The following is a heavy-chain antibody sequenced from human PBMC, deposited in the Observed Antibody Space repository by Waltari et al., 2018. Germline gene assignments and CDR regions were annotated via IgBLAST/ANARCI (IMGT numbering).Heavy chain of an antibody. Sequence: QVQLVQSGAEVKKPGASVKVSCKASGYTFSNFVINWVRQAPGQGLEWMGWISGYSGNANYVQSLQGRGAMTTDTSTSTAYLELRGLRSDDTAVYYCARGGSPRTIVALPFDYWGQGTLVTVSS. CDR2: ISGYSGNA. J-gene: IGHJ4*02. V-gene: IGHV1-18*01. CDR3: ARGGSPRTIVALPFDY. D-gene: IGHD5-12*01. CDR1: GYTFSNFV.